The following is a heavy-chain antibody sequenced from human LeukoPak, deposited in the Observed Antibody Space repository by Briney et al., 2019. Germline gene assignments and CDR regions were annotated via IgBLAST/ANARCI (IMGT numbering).Heavy chain of an antibody. Sequence: GESLKISCKVSGYSFTSYCIGWVRQMPGKGLEWMGIIYPGDSDTRYSPSFQGQVTISADKSISTAYLQWSSLKASDTAMYYCARASGYDGGRFDYWGQGTLVTVSS. CDR3: ARASGYDGGRFDY. D-gene: IGHD5-12*01. V-gene: IGHV5-51*01. J-gene: IGHJ4*02. CDR1: GYSFTSYC. CDR2: IYPGDSDT.